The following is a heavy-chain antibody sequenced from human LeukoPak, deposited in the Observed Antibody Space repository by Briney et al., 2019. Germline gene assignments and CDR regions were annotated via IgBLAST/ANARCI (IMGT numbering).Heavy chain of an antibody. CDR2: ISYDGSNK. V-gene: IGHV3-30*18. J-gene: IGHJ6*03. CDR1: GFTFSSYG. Sequence: PGRSLRLSCAASGFTFSSYGMHWVRQAPGKGLEWVAVISYDGSNKYYADSVKGRFTISRDNSKNTLYLQMNSLRAEDTAVYYCAKDRVAVAAPYYYMDVWGKGTTVTVSS. CDR3: AKDRVAVAAPYYYMDV. D-gene: IGHD6-19*01.